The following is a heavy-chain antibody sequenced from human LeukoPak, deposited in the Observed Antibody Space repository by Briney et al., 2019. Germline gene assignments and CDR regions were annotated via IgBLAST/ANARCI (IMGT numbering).Heavy chain of an antibody. V-gene: IGHV3-23*01. D-gene: IGHD1-26*01. Sequence: GGSLRLSCAASGFTFSSYAMSWVRQAPGKGLEWVSAISGSGGSTYYADSVKGRFTISRDNSKNTLYLQMNSLRAEDTAVCYCAKGRNQWELLPEFDYWGQGTLVTVSS. CDR1: GFTFSSYA. CDR2: ISGSGGST. CDR3: AKGRNQWELLPEFDY. J-gene: IGHJ4*02.